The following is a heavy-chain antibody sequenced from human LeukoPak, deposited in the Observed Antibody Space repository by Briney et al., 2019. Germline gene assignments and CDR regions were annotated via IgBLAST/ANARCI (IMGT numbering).Heavy chain of an antibody. J-gene: IGHJ6*03. V-gene: IGHV1-24*01. CDR1: VYTRTKIS. CDR3: ARDRGKYYYMDV. CDR2: FDPEDGET. Sequence: SEKVSCKFSVYTRTKISMHWVWHAPRQGLGWMGGFDPEDGETIYAQKFQGRVTMTKETSADTDYMVLSSLRSEDTAVKYCARDRGKYYYMDVWGKGTTVTVSS.